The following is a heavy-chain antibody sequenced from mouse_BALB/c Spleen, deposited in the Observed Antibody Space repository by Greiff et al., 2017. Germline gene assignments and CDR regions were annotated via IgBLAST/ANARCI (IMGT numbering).Heavy chain of an antibody. J-gene: IGHJ2*01. D-gene: IGHD2-1*01. CDR2: INPNNGGT. CDR3: ARVGTTTRGYVGCFDY. Sequence: EAQLQQSGPELVKPGASVKIPCKASGYTFTDYNMDWVKQSHGKSLEWIGDINPNNGGTIYNQKFKGKATLTVDKSSSTAYMELRSLTSEDTAVYYCARVGTTTRGYVGCFDYWGQGTTLTVSS. V-gene: IGHV1-18*01. CDR1: GYTFTDYN.